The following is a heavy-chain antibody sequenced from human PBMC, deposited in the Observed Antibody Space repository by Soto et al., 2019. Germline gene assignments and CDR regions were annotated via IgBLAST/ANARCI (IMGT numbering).Heavy chain of an antibody. CDR2: ISYDGNHE. J-gene: IGHJ4*02. CDR1: GFIFTTYA. V-gene: IGHV3-30-3*01. Sequence: QVHLVESGGGVVQPGRSLRLSCAASGFIFTTYAMHWVRQAPGKGLEWVAAISYDGNHEYYADSVRGRFTISRDNSKNTLYLQMDSLRADDTALYYCARSSVAGTWGYYFDYWGQGALVTVSS. CDR3: ARSSVAGTWGYYFDY. D-gene: IGHD6-19*01.